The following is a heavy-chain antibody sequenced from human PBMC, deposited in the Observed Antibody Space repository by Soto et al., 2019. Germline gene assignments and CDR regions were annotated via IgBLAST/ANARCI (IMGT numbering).Heavy chain of an antibody. CDR2: ISGSGGST. Sequence: GGSLRLSCAASGFTFSSYAMSWVRQAPGKGLEWVSAISGSGGSTYYADSMKGRFTISRDNSKNTLYLQMNSLRAEDTAVYYCAKEPIVVVPAAIFSTDYWGQGTLVTVSS. CDR3: AKEPIVVVPAAIFSTDY. J-gene: IGHJ4*02. CDR1: GFTFSSYA. D-gene: IGHD2-2*01. V-gene: IGHV3-23*01.